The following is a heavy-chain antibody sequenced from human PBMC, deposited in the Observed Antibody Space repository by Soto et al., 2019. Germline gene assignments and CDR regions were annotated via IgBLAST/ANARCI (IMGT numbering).Heavy chain of an antibody. J-gene: IGHJ5*01. V-gene: IGHV4-31*03. CDR2: IYHSGNT. CDR3: ARARFQVLYGKPRFDS. CDR1: GGSITTGGSY. Sequence: SETLSLTCTVSGGSITTGGSYWSWIRQHPGKGLEWIGNIYHSGNTYYNPSLKSRLTISVDTSKNHFSLMVDSVTAADTAVYYCARARFQVLYGKPRFDSWGQGTLVTVSS. D-gene: IGHD2-2*02.